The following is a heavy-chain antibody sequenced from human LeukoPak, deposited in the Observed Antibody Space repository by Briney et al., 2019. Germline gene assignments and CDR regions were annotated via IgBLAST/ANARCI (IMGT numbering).Heavy chain of an antibody. Sequence: ASVKVSCKASGGTFSSYAISWVRQAPGQGLEWMGRIIPIFGTANYAQKFQGRVTITTDESTSTAYIELSSLRSEDTAVYYRARASITGTRVDYWGQGTLVTVSS. V-gene: IGHV1-69*05. J-gene: IGHJ4*02. CDR1: GGTFSSYA. CDR2: IIPIFGTA. D-gene: IGHD1-20*01. CDR3: ARASITGTRVDY.